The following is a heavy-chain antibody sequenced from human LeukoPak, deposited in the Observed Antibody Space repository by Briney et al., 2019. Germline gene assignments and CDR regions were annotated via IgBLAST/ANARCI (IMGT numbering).Heavy chain of an antibody. J-gene: IGHJ4*02. CDR1: GFTFSSYG. Sequence: QPGGSLRLSCAASGFTFSSYGMNWVRQAPGKGLEWVSYISTTSSTIYYADSVKGRFTMSRDNAKNSLYLQMDSLRDEDTAVHYCARGKEKWLDHFDYWGQGSLVTVSS. D-gene: IGHD6-19*01. CDR2: ISTTSSTI. CDR3: ARGKEKWLDHFDY. V-gene: IGHV3-48*02.